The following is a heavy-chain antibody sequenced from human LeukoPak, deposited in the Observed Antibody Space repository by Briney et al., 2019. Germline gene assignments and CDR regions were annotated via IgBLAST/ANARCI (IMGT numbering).Heavy chain of an antibody. CDR1: GFTFSSYS. D-gene: IGHD2-2*01. CDR3: ARDLSDCSSTSCYSSYYY. Sequence: GGSLRLSCAASGFTFSSYSMNWVRQAPGKGLEWVSSISSSSSYIYYADSVKGRFTISRDNAKNSLYLQMNSLRTEDTAVYYCARDLSDCSSTSCYSSYYYWGQGTLVTVSS. J-gene: IGHJ4*02. V-gene: IGHV3-21*01. CDR2: ISSSSSYI.